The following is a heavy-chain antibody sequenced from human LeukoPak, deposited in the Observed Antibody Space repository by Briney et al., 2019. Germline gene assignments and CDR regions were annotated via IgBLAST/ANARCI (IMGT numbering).Heavy chain of an antibody. V-gene: IGHV4-59*11. J-gene: IGHJ4*02. CDR1: GGSLTSHF. D-gene: IGHD5-18*01. CDR3: ATIKRGSIFGYFDF. CDR2: MFDSVNT. Sequence: LETLSLTCTVSGGSLTSHFWSWIRQPPGRGLEWIAYMFDSVNTKDNPSLKSRLTLSADTSKNQFSLRLSSVTAADTAVYYCATIKRGSIFGYFDFWGQGIKVTVSS.